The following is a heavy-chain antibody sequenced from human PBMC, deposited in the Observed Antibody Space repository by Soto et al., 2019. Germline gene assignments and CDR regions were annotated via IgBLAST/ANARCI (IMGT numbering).Heavy chain of an antibody. CDR3: ASVTIRWYYFDT. Sequence: SETLSLTCTVSGGCISSSGFYWSWVRQHPGKGLEWIGYIYYSGTAEYNPSLGSRGAISLDPSKRHFSLRLDFVTGADSAVYYCASVTIRWYYFDTWGQGTLVTVSS. D-gene: IGHD6-13*01. CDR2: IYYSGTA. CDR1: GGCISSSGFY. J-gene: IGHJ4*02. V-gene: IGHV4-30-4*01.